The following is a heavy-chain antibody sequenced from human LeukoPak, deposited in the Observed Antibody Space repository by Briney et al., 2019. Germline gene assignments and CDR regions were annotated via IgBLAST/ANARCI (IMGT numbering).Heavy chain of an antibody. CDR2: ISWNSGSI. CDR3: ARDQYDTWSRRGNFDS. CDR1: GFTFDDYA. D-gene: IGHD3-3*01. V-gene: IGHV3-9*01. Sequence: PGGSLRLSCAASGFTFDDYAMHWVRQAPGKGLEWVSGISWNSGSIGYADSVKGRFTISRDNTKNSLYLQMNSLRVEDTAVFYCARDQYDTWSRRGNFDSWGQRTLVIVSS. J-gene: IGHJ4*02.